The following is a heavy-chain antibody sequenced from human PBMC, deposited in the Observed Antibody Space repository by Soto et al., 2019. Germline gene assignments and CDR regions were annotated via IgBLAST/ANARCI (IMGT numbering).Heavy chain of an antibody. Sequence: QVQLPQWGAGLLKPSETLSLTCAVYGGSFSGYYWSWIRKPPGKGLEWIGEISHRGSTNYKPSLTGRVPIFVDTCKNQCSLLLSAGIAADTAVYYCARALGESDYETDPSYYCDYWDQGTMVTVDS. V-gene: IGHV4-34*01. CDR3: ARALGESDYETDPSYYCDY. CDR2: ISHRGST. J-gene: IGHJ4*02. D-gene: IGHD5-12*01. CDR1: GGSFSGYY.